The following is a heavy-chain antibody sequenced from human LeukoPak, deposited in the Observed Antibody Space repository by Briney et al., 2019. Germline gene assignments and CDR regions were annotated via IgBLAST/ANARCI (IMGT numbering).Heavy chain of an antibody. J-gene: IGHJ4*02. Sequence: PSETLSLTCSVSEYSISSGHYWGWIRQPPGKGLDWIGSIFHTGSTYLNPSLESRVTISVDTSKNQFSLRLTSVTAADTAVYYCARDLTESPYDSSGTFDYWGQGTLVTVSS. CDR3: ARDLTESPYDSSGTFDY. CDR1: EYSISSGHY. V-gene: IGHV4-38-2*02. CDR2: IFHTGST. D-gene: IGHD3-22*01.